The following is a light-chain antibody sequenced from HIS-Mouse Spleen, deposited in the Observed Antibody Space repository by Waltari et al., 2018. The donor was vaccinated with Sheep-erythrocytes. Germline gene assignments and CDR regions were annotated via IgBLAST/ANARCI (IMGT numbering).Light chain of an antibody. J-gene: IGKJ4*01. Sequence: TQPRSVSGSPGQSVTISCRSSQSLLHSNGYNYLDWYLQKPGQSPQLLIYLGSNRASGVPDRFSGSGSGTDFTLKISRVEAEDVGVYYCMQALQTPRLTFGGGTK. CDR3: MQALQTPRLT. CDR2: LGS. CDR1: QSLLHSNGYNY. V-gene: IGKV2-28*01.